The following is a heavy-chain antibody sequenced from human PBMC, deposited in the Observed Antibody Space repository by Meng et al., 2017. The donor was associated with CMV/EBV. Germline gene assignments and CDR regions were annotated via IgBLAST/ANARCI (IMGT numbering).Heavy chain of an antibody. D-gene: IGHD6-6*01. V-gene: IGHV1-2*02. CDR1: GYTFTGYY. Sequence: ASVKVSCKASGYTFTGYYMHWVRQAPGQGLEWMGWINPNSGGTNYAQKFQGRVTMTRDTSISTAYMELSRLRSDDTAVYYCARVREYSSPSEFDYWGQGTLVTVSS. CDR3: ARVREYSSPSEFDY. J-gene: IGHJ4*02. CDR2: INPNSGGT.